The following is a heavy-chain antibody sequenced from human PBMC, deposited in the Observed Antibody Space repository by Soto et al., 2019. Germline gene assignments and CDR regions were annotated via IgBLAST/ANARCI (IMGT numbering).Heavy chain of an antibody. J-gene: IGHJ4*02. Sequence: EVQLVESGGGLVKPGGSLRLSCAASGFTFSSYSMNWVRQAPGKGLEWVSSISSSSSYIYYADSVKGRFTISRDNAKNSLYLQMHSLRAEDTAVYYCARDGDYGDYVEYFDYWGQGTLVTVSS. CDR1: GFTFSSYS. CDR3: ARDGDYGDYVEYFDY. V-gene: IGHV3-21*01. D-gene: IGHD4-17*01. CDR2: ISSSSSYI.